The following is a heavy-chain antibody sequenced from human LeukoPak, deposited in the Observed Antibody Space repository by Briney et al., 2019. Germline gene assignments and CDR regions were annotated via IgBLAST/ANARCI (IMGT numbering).Heavy chain of an antibody. V-gene: IGHV1-8*02. J-gene: IGHJ4*02. CDR1: AYTFTSYD. Sequence: ASVKVSCKASAYTFTSYDMNWVRQATGQGLEWMGWMDPNSGNTDYAQRFQGRVTITRNTSISTAYMELSSLRSEDTAVYYCARGNLWLAALDYWGQGTLVTVSS. CDR3: ARGNLWLAALDY. D-gene: IGHD6-19*01. CDR2: MDPNSGNT.